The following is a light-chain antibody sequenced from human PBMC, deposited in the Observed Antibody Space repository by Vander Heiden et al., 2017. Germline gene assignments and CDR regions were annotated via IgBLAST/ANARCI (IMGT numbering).Light chain of an antibody. CDR1: QSVSRY. J-gene: IGKJ4*01. CDR3: QQRTNWPPSIT. V-gene: IGKV3-11*01. Sequence: EIVLTQSPAPLSLSPGERTTLSCRASQSVSRYLAWYQQKPGQAPRLLIYDASNRAMGIQARFSGSGFGTDFNLTISSLEPEDSAVDSCQQRTNWPPSITFGGGTKVEIK. CDR2: DAS.